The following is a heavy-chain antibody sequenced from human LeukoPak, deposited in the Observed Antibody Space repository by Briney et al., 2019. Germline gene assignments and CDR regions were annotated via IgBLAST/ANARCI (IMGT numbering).Heavy chain of an antibody. Sequence: SETLSLSCAVYGGSFSGYYWSWIRQPPGKGLEWIGEINHSGSTNYNPSLKSRVTMSVDTSKNQFSLKLSSVTAADTAVYYCARDREYIAVADYWGQGTLVTVSS. CDR1: GGSFSGYY. D-gene: IGHD6-19*01. V-gene: IGHV4-34*01. CDR2: INHSGST. J-gene: IGHJ4*02. CDR3: ARDREYIAVADY.